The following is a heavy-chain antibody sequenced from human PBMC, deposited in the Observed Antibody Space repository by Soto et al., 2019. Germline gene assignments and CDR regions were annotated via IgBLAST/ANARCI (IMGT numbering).Heavy chain of an antibody. CDR3: AKENPDYGDPDY. CDR1: GFTFSSYA. J-gene: IGHJ4*02. D-gene: IGHD4-17*01. V-gene: IGHV3-23*01. Sequence: GGSLRLSCAASGFTFSSYAMSWVRQAPGKGLAWVSSISGSGGSAYYADSVKGRFTISRDNSKNTVYLQMNSLRAEDTAVYFCAKENPDYGDPDYWGQGTLGTVAS. CDR2: ISGSGGSA.